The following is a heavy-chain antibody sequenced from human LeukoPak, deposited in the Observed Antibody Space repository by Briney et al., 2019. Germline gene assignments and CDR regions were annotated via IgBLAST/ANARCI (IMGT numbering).Heavy chain of an antibody. CDR3: ARETDSTLFDY. CDR1: GFTFSSYA. V-gene: IGHV3-64*01. CDR2: ISSNGGST. J-gene: IGHJ4*02. D-gene: IGHD2-2*01. Sequence: GGSLRLSCAASGFTFSSYAMHWVRQAPGKGLEYVSAISSNGGSTYYANSVKGRFTISRDNSKNTLYLQMNSLRAEDTAVYYCARETDSTLFDYWGQGTLVSVSS.